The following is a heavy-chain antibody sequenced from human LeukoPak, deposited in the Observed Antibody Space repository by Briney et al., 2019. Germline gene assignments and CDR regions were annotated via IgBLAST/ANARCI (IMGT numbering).Heavy chain of an antibody. J-gene: IGHJ5*02. Sequence: EASVKVSCKASGYTFTSYGISWVRQAPGQGLEWMGWISAYYGNTNYAQKLQGRVTMTTDTSTSTAYMELRSLRSDDTAVYYSARGGRVYCSSTSCYTGWFDPWGQGTLVTVSS. V-gene: IGHV1-18*01. CDR1: GYTFTSYG. D-gene: IGHD2-2*02. CDR3: ARGGRVYCSSTSCYTGWFDP. CDR2: ISAYYGNT.